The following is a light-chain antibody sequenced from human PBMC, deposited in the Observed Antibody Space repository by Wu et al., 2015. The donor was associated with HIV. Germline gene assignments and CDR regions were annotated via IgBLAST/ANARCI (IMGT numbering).Light chain of an antibody. CDR2: AAS. V-gene: IGKV1-9*01. Sequence: DIQLTQSPSFLSASIGDRVTITCRASQGINNYLAWYHQRPGKAPNLLIYAASTLQGGVPSRFSGSGSGTEFTLTVSSLQPEDFGTYYCQQLSSYPLTFGGGTKVEIK. CDR3: QQLSSYPLT. CDR1: QGINNY. J-gene: IGKJ4*01.